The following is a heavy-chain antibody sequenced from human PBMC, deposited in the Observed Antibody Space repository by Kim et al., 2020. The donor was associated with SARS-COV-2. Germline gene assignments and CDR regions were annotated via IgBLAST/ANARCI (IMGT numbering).Heavy chain of an antibody. D-gene: IGHD3-22*01. J-gene: IGHJ5*02. CDR3: AGYDSSGYRPPYNWFDP. Sequence: LKSRVTITVDTSKNQFSLKLSSVTAADTAVYYCAGYDSSGYRPPYNWFDPWGQGTLVTVSS. V-gene: IGHV4-31*02.